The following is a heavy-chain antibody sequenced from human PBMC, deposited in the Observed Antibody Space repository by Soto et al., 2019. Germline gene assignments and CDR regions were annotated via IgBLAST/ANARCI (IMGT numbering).Heavy chain of an antibody. J-gene: IGHJ6*02. CDR1: GDTFSSFA. CDR3: ARDQDREQLGGNYYYALDV. CDR2: IIPIFRTP. V-gene: IGHV1-69*12. Sequence: QVHLVQSGAEVKKPGSSVKVSCKASGDTFSSFAISWVRQAPGQGLEWMGGIIPIFRTPKYGQKFKGRVTITADEPTSTAYMELSSLRSEYTAVDYCARDQDREQLGGNYYYALDVWGQGTTVIVSS. D-gene: IGHD1-1*01.